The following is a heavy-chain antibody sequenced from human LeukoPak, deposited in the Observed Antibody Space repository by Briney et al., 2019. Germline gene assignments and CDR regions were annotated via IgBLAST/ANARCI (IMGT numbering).Heavy chain of an antibody. Sequence: SETLSLTCAVYGGSFSGYYWSWIRQPPGKGLEWIGEINHSGSTNYNPSLKSRVTISVDTSKNQFSLKLSSVTAADTAVYYCARGRVENVLRYFDWLYYYMDVWGKGTTVTASS. D-gene: IGHD3-9*01. J-gene: IGHJ6*03. V-gene: IGHV4-34*01. CDR2: INHSGST. CDR1: GGSFSGYY. CDR3: ARGRVENVLRYFDWLYYYMDV.